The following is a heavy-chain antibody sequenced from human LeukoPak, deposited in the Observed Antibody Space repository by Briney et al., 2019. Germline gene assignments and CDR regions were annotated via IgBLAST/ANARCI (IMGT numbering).Heavy chain of an antibody. V-gene: IGHV3-53*01. CDR3: AREVYGSGSSYDY. J-gene: IGHJ4*02. Sequence: GGSLRLSCAASGFTVSSNYMSWVRQAPGKGLEWVSVIYSGGSTYYADSVKGRFTTSRGNSKNTLYLQMNSLRAEDTAVYYCAREVYGSGSSYDYWGQGTLVTVSS. D-gene: IGHD3-10*01. CDR1: GFTVSSNY. CDR2: IYSGGST.